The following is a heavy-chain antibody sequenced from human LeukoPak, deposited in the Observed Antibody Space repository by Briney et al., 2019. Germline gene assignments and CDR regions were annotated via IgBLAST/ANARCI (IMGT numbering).Heavy chain of an antibody. CDR3: ARGGPDYYASSGHYFEYDY. Sequence: SETLSLTCTVSGGSISSYYWSWIRQPPGKGLEWIGYIYYSGSTNYNPSLKRRVTISVDTSKNQFSLKLSSVTADDTDVYYCARGGPDYYASSGHYFEYDYWGQGTLVTVSS. CDR1: GGSISSYY. D-gene: IGHD3-22*01. CDR2: IYYSGST. J-gene: IGHJ4*02. V-gene: IGHV4-59*12.